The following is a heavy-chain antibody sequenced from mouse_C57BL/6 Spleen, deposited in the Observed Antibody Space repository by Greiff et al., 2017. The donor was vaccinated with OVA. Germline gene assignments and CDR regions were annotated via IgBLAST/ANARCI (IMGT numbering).Heavy chain of an antibody. CDR3: ASPLHYYGSGYWYFDV. J-gene: IGHJ1*03. Sequence: EVQLQQSGPELVKPGASVKISCKASGYSFTDYNMNWVKQSNGKSLEWIGVINPNYGTTSYNQKFKGKATLTVDQSSSTAYMQLNSLTSEDSAVYYCASPLHYYGSGYWYFDVWGTGTTVTVSS. V-gene: IGHV1-39*01. CDR2: INPNYGTT. CDR1: GYSFTDYN. D-gene: IGHD1-1*01.